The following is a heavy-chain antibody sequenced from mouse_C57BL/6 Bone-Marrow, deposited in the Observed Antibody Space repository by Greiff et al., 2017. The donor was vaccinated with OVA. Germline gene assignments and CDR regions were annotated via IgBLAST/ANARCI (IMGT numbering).Heavy chain of an antibody. CDR3: TLWRDY. J-gene: IGHJ2*01. V-gene: IGHV14-4*01. D-gene: IGHD1-1*02. CDR2: IDPENGDT. CDR1: GFNIKDDY. Sequence: EVMLVESGAELVRPGASVKLSCTASGFNIKDDYMHWVKQRPEQGLEWIGWIDPENGDTEYASKFQGKATITADTSSNTAYLQLSSLTSEDTAVYYCTLWRDYWGQGTTLTVSS.